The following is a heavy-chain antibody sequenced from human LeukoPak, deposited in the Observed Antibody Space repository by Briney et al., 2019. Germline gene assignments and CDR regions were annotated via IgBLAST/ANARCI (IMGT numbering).Heavy chain of an antibody. CDR3: VRHDGRGGATMGAFDS. CDR2: IHYSGST. Sequence: PSQTLSLTCTVSGGSISSGDYYWSWIRQHPGKGLEWIGYIHYSGSTYYNPSLKSRVTISVDTSKNQFSLKLSSVTAADTAVYYCVRHDGRGGATMGAFDSWGQGSLVTVSS. V-gene: IGHV4-31*03. J-gene: IGHJ5*01. CDR1: GGSISSGDYY. D-gene: IGHD4/OR15-4a*01.